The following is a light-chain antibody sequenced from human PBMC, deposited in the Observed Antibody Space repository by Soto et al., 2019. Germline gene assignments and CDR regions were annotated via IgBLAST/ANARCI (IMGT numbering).Light chain of an antibody. CDR1: SSNIGAGYD. CDR3: QSYDTSLSGSVV. J-gene: IGLJ2*01. CDR2: GNS. Sequence: QAVVTQAPSVSGAPGQRVTISCTGNSSNIGAGYDVHWYQQFPGTAPKLLIYGNSNRPSGVPDRFSGSKSGTSASLAITGLQAEDEADYYCQSYDTSLSGSVVFGGGTKLTVL. V-gene: IGLV1-40*01.